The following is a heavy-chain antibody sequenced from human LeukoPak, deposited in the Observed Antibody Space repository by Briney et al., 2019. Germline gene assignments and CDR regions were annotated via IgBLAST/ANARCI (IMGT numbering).Heavy chain of an antibody. CDR1: GFTFNNYA. CDR3: ARDYADYVGYFFFDY. Sequence: GGSLRLSCAASGFTFNNYAIHWVRQAPGKGLEWVSSNSGGGETTYYADSAKGRFTISRDNSQNTLYLQMNSLRAEDTAVYYCARDYADYVGYFFFDYWGQGTLVSVSS. J-gene: IGHJ4*02. V-gene: IGHV3-23*01. CDR2: NSGGGETT. D-gene: IGHD4-17*01.